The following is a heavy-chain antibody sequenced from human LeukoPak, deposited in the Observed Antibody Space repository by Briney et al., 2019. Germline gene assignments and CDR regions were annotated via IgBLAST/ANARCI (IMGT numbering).Heavy chain of an antibody. D-gene: IGHD2-15*01. V-gene: IGHV3-23*01. CDR2: ISGSGGST. CDR3: AARPPGYCSGGSCLGGWFDP. J-gene: IGHJ5*02. CDR1: GFTFSSYA. Sequence: GGFLRLSCAASGFTFSSYAMSWVRQAPGKGLEWVSAISGSGGSTYYADSVKGRFTISRDNSKNTLYLQMNSLRAEDTAVYYCAARPPGYCSGGSCLGGWFDPWGQGTLVTVSS.